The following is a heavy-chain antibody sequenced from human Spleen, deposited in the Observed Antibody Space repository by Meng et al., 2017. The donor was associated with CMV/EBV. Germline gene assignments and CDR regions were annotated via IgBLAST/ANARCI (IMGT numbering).Heavy chain of an antibody. V-gene: IGHV4-4*02. CDR3: ARGPSGYYFDY. D-gene: IGHD3-22*01. J-gene: IGHJ4*02. CDR2: VFHGGDT. Sequence: FTVSGGSLSSSDYWSWLRQSPGRGLEWIGEVFHGGDTNYDPSLKSRVTISKDKSSNQFSLTLTSVTAADTAVYYCARGPSGYYFDYWGQGTLVTVSS. CDR1: GGSLSSSDY.